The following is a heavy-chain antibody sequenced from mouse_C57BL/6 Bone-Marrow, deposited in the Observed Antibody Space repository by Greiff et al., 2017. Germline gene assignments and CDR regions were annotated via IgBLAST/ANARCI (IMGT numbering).Heavy chain of an antibody. Sequence: VQLQQSGTELVKPGASVKLSCKASGYTFTSYWMHWVKQRPGQGLEWIGNINPSNGGTNYNEKFKSKATLTVDKSSSTAYMQLSSLTSEDSAVYYCARDLLWLRPLCDYWGQGTTLTVSS. J-gene: IGHJ2*01. D-gene: IGHD2-9*01. CDR3: ARDLLWLRPLCDY. CDR2: INPSNGGT. V-gene: IGHV1-53*01. CDR1: GYTFTSYW.